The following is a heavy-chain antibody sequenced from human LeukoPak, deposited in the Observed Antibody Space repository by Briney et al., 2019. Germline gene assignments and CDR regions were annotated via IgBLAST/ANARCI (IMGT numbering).Heavy chain of an antibody. CDR3: AKADRGWGVITKD. CDR2: TGGSGDFT. Sequence: GGSLRLSCAASGFTFSTYAMSWVRQAPGKGLEWVSATGGSGDFTYYAEYVRGRFTISRDNSKKTLYLQMNSLRAEDTAVYYCAKADRGWGVITKDWGQGTLVTVSS. D-gene: IGHD3-10*01. CDR1: GFTFSTYA. J-gene: IGHJ4*02. V-gene: IGHV3-23*01.